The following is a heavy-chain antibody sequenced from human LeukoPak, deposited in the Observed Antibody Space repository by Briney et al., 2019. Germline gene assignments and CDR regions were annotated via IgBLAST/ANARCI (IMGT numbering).Heavy chain of an antibody. D-gene: IGHD3-10*01. CDR3: ARDYYGSGSK. CDR2: IYHSGST. V-gene: IGHV4-38-2*02. CDR1: GYSISSGYY. Sequence: SETLSLTCTVSGYSISSGYYWGWIRQPPGKGLEWIGSIYHSGSTYYNLSLKTRVTISIDTSKNQFTLKLSSVTAADTAVYYCARDYYGSGSKWGQGTLVTVSS. J-gene: IGHJ4*02.